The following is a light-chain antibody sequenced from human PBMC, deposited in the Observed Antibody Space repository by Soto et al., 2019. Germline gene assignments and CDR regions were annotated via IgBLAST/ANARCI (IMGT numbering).Light chain of an antibody. J-gene: IGKJ1*01. Sequence: ENTLTQAPGTLSLSPGERAPLSCRASQSVSSSYLAWYQQKPGQAPRLLIYGASSRATGIPDRFSGSGSGTDFTLTISRLEPEDFAVYYCQQYGRSWTFGQGTKVDI. CDR2: GAS. CDR1: QSVSSSY. V-gene: IGKV3-20*01. CDR3: QQYGRSWT.